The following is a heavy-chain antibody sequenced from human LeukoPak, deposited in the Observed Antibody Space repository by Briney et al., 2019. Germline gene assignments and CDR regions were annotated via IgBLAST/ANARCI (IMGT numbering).Heavy chain of an antibody. J-gene: IGHJ4*02. Sequence: PSETLSLTCTVSGGSISSGVYYWSWIRQHPGKGLEWIGYIYYSGSTYYNPSLESRVTISVDTSENQFSLKLNSVTAADTAVYYCARVRVAVAGLDYWGQGTLVTVSS. D-gene: IGHD6-19*01. CDR3: ARVRVAVAGLDY. V-gene: IGHV4-31*03. CDR2: IYYSGST. CDR1: GGSISSGVYY.